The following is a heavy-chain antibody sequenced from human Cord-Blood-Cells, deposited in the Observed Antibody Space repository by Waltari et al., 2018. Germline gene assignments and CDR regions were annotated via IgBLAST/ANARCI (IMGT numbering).Heavy chain of an antibody. J-gene: IGHJ3*02. CDR2: IKQDGSEK. D-gene: IGHD2-8*01. CDR1: GFTFRSYW. V-gene: IGHV3-7*01. CDR3: ASTNDAFDI. Sequence: EVQLVESGGGLVQPGGSLRLSCAASGFTFRSYWMSWVRQAPGKGREWVANIKQDGSEKYYVDSVKGRFTISRDNAKNSLYLQMNSLRAEDTAVYYCASTNDAFDIWGQGTMVTVSS.